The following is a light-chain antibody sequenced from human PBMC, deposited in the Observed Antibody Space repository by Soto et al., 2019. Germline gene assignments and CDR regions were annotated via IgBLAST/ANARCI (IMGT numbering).Light chain of an antibody. CDR1: QSVSNNY. Sequence: EIVLTQSPGTLSLSPGERATLSCRASQSVSNNYLAWYQQKPGQAPRVLIYGASSRATGIPDRFSGSGSGTDFTLTISRLEPEDFAMYYCQQYGSSPRTFDQGTKVDIK. V-gene: IGKV3-20*01. CDR3: QQYGSSPRT. J-gene: IGKJ1*01. CDR2: GAS.